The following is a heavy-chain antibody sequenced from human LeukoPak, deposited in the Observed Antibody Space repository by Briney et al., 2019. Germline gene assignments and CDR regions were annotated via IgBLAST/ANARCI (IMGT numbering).Heavy chain of an antibody. J-gene: IGHJ3*02. D-gene: IGHD3/OR15-3a*01. CDR3: ARGGPRGAFDI. CDR1: GFTFSSYW. CDR2: IQEDGTER. Sequence: GGSLRLTCVASGFTFSSYWMTWVRQAPGTGLEWVVNIQEDGTERNYVDSVKGRFTISRDNAKNSVYLQMDSLGVEDTAVYYCARGGPRGAFDIWGQGTMVTVSS. V-gene: IGHV3-7*01.